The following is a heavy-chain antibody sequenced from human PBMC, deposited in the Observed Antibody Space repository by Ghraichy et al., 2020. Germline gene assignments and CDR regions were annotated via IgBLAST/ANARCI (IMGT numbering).Heavy chain of an antibody. CDR1: GYTFTGYY. CDR2: INPNSGGT. CDR3: ARSSTNYDFWSGLDY. V-gene: IGHV1-2*02. J-gene: IGHJ4*02. Sequence: ASVKVSCKASGYTFTGYYMHWVRQAPGQGLEWMGWINPNSGGTNYAQKFQGRVTMTRDTSISTAYMELSRLRSDDTAVYYCARSSTNYDFWSGLDYWGQGSLVTVSS. D-gene: IGHD3-3*01.